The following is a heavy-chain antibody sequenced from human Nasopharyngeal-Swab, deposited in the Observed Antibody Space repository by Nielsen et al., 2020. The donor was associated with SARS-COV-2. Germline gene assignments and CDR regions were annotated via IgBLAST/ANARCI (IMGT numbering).Heavy chain of an antibody. D-gene: IGHD3-9*01. V-gene: IGHV4-39*01. CDR3: ARRGGASYDILTGYYPYYFDY. CDR2: KYYSGST. Sequence: GSLRLSCTGAGGPISSSSYYGGWSRKPQGEGLERIGSKYYSGSTYYNPSLKSRVTISVDTSKNQFSLKLSSVTAADTAVYYCARRGGASYDILTGYYPYYFDYWGQGTLVTVSS. CDR1: GGPISSSSYY. J-gene: IGHJ4*02.